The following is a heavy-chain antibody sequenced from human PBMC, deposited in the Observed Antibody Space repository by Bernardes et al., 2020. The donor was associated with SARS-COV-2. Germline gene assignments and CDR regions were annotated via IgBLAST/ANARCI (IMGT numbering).Heavy chain of an antibody. Sequence: ASVKVSCKVSGYTLTELSMHWVRQAPGKGLEWMGGFDPEDGETIYAQKFQGRVTMTEDTSTDTAYMELSSLRSEDTAVYYCATTTVVGAPNWFAPWGQGTLVTVSS. V-gene: IGHV1-24*01. J-gene: IGHJ5*02. CDR1: GYTLTELS. CDR2: FDPEDGET. CDR3: ATTTVVGAPNWFAP. D-gene: IGHD1-26*01.